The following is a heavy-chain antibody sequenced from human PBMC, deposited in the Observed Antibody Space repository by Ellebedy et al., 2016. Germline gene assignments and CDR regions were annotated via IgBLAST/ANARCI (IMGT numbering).Heavy chain of an antibody. D-gene: IGHD5-12*01. CDR3: ARDDDTNSRYSRFHH. CDR2: MWYNGKNQ. Sequence: GGSLRLSCAVSGFSLTAYGIHWVRQAPGKGLEWVAVMWYNGKNQNYADSVKSRFTVSRDTSKNTVYLQMDSLRAEDTAMYFCARDDDTNSRYSRFHHWGQGTLVTVSS. J-gene: IGHJ1*01. V-gene: IGHV3-33*01. CDR1: GFSLTAYG.